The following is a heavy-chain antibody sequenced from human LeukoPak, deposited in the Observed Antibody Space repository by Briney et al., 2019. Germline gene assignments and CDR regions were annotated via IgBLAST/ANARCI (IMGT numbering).Heavy chain of an antibody. CDR2: ISAYNGNT. Sequence: ASVKVSCKASGYTFTSYGISWVRQAPGQGLEWMGWISAYNGNTNYAQKLQGRVTMTTDTSTSTAYMELRSLRFDDTAVYYCARGRYCSGGSCYWTAGFDPWGQGTLVTVSS. D-gene: IGHD2-15*01. CDR1: GYTFTSYG. J-gene: IGHJ5*02. V-gene: IGHV1-18*01. CDR3: ARGRYCSGGSCYWTAGFDP.